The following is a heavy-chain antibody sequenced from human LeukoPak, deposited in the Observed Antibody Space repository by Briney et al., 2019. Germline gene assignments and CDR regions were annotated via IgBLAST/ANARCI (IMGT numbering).Heavy chain of an antibody. J-gene: IGHJ4*02. CDR2: ISSSGSTI. CDR1: GFTFSDYY. CDR3: AKGGKVVISPGGY. D-gene: IGHD3-22*01. V-gene: IGHV3-11*04. Sequence: GGSLRLSCAASGFTFSDYYMSWIRQAPGKGLEWVSYISSSGSTIYYADSVKGRFTISRDNSKNTLYLQMNSLRAEDTAMYYCAKGGKVVISPGGYWGQGTLVTVSS.